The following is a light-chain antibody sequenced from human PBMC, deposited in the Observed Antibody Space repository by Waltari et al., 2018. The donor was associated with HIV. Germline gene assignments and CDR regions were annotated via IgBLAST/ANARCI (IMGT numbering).Light chain of an antibody. CDR1: SSHIGTNA. J-gene: IGLJ1*01. V-gene: IGLV1-51*01. CDR2: DNN. Sequence: QSVLTQPPSVSAAPAPKVTISCTGSSSHIGTNAVSWYKHRPGKAPKLLIYDNNKRPSGIPDRFSGSKSGTSATLGSTGLQTGDEADYYCGTWDSSLSGGVFGTGTKVTVL. CDR3: GTWDSSLSGGV.